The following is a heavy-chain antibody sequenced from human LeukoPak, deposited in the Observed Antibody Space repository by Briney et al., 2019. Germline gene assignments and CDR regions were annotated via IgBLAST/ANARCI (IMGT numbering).Heavy chain of an antibody. D-gene: IGHD6-19*01. CDR2: IGTAGDT. CDR3: ARSPVAGGFDY. CDR1: GFTFSSYD. Sequence: PGGSLRLSCAASGFTFSSYDMHWVRHATGKGLEWVSAIGTAGDTYYPGSVRGRFTISRENAKNSLYLQMNSLRAGDTAVYYCARSPVAGGFDYWGQGTLVTVSS. J-gene: IGHJ4*02. V-gene: IGHV3-13*01.